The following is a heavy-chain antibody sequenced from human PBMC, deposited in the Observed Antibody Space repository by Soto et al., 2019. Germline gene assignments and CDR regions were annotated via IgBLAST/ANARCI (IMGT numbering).Heavy chain of an antibody. J-gene: IGHJ4*02. V-gene: IGHV3-23*01. CDR1: GFTFSSNA. D-gene: IGHD2-15*01. CDR2: ISSSGGST. CDR3: AKAQGGSYFDY. Sequence: TGGSLRLSCAASGFTFSSNAMSWVRQAPGKGLEWVSGISSSGGSTYYADSVKGRFTISRDNSKNMLYLQMNNLRAEDTDVYYCAKAQGGSYFDYWGQGTLVTVSS.